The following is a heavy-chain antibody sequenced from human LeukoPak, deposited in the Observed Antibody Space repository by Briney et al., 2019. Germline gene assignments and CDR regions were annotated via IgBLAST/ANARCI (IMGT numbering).Heavy chain of an antibody. CDR3: ARTYDSGSYYNANNYYYYYGMDV. Sequence: GGSLRLSCAASGFTFSSYSMNWVRQAPGKGLEWVSYISSSSSTIYYADSVKGRFTISRDNAKNSLYLQMNSLRAEDTAVYYCARTYDSGSYYNANNYYYYYGMDVWGQGTTVTVSS. V-gene: IGHV3-48*04. D-gene: IGHD3-10*01. J-gene: IGHJ6*02. CDR1: GFTFSSYS. CDR2: ISSSSSTI.